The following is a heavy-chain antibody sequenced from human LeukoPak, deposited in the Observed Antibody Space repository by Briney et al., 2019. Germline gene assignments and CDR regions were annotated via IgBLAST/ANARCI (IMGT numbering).Heavy chain of an antibody. Sequence: GGSLRLSCAASGFTFSSYSMNWVRQAPGKGLEWVSAIGVGAGRTYYADSVKGRFTISRDNSNNTLYLQLDTLRADDTAVYYCAKDCCKKGATYYFYMDVWAKGPRSPSL. CDR1: GFTFSSYS. V-gene: IGHV3-23*01. J-gene: IGHJ6*03. CDR3: AKDCCKKGATYYFYMDV. CDR2: IGVGAGRT. D-gene: IGHD3-16*01.